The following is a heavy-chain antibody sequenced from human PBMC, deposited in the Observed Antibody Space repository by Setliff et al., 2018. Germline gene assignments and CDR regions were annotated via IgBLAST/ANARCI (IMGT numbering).Heavy chain of an antibody. J-gene: IGHJ4*02. CDR2: ININNFNT. Sequence: ASVKVSCKASGYTFTNFGITWVRQAPGQGLEWMGWININNFNTKYAQKLQDRVTMTTDTSTSTAYMDLRSLRSDDTAMYYCARINFHDSTAYYYAPHYWGQGTLVTVSS. CDR3: ARINFHDSTAYYYAPHY. D-gene: IGHD3-22*01. V-gene: IGHV1-18*01. CDR1: GYTFTNFG.